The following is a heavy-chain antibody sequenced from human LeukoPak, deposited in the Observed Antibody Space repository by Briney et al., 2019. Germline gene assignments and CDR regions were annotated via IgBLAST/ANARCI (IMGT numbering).Heavy chain of an antibody. D-gene: IGHD2-2*01. CDR1: GFTFSKAW. V-gene: IGHV3-15*01. J-gene: IGHJ6*03. Sequence: GGSLRLSCAASGFTFSKAWMTWVRQAPGKGREWVGRIKSKTDGGTTDYAAPVKGRITISRDDSKNTVYLQMNSLKTEDTAVYYCTTGDCRSTSCYADYYYYYMDVWGKGTTVTVSS. CDR3: TTGDCRSTSCYADYYYYYMDV. CDR2: IKSKTDGGTT.